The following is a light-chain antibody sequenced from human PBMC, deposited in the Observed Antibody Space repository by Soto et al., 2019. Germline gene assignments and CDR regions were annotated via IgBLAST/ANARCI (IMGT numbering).Light chain of an antibody. Sequence: EIVMTQSPATLSVSPGERATLSCRASQSVSSNLAWYQQKPGQAPRLLIYGASTRATGIPARFSGSGSGKEFTLTISSLQSEDFAVYYCQQYNNRRPTFAQGTKVDIK. CDR1: QSVSSN. CDR2: GAS. J-gene: IGKJ1*01. V-gene: IGKV3-15*01. CDR3: QQYNNRRPT.